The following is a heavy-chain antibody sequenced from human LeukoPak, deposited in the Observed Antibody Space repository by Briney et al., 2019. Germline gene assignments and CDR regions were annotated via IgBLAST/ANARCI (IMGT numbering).Heavy chain of an antibody. CDR2: ISTGGGNT. V-gene: IGHV3-23*01. CDR1: GFTFSSYW. Sequence: GGSLRLSCAASGFTFSSYWMSWVRQAPGKGLKWVSTISTGGGNTYYADSVKGRFTVSRDDSKNTLYLQMNSLRAEDTAVYYCAKDGGLWVSAHWGDSWGRGTLVTVSS. D-gene: IGHD7-27*01. J-gene: IGHJ4*02. CDR3: AKDGGLWVSAHWGDS.